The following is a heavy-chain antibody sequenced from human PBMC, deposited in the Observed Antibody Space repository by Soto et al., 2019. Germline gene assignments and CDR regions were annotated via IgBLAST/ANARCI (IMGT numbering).Heavy chain of an antibody. CDR2: INAGKGDT. J-gene: IGHJ4*02. D-gene: IGHD5-12*01. CDR3: AKTGEYGAYEHYDY. V-gene: IGHV1-3*01. CDR1: GYTFTNYA. Sequence: QVRLVQSGSEVKKHGASVKVYCKASGYTFTNYAIHWVRQAPGQRLEWMAWINAGKGDTKYSQKFQGRVTITRDTSASTAYREVSSLTSENTAVYFCAKTGEYGAYEHYDYWGQGTMVIVSS.